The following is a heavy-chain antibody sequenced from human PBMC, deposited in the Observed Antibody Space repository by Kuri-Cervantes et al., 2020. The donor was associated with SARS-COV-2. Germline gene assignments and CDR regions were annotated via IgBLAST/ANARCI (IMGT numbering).Heavy chain of an antibody. V-gene: IGHV4-30-4*08. CDR3: ARGRPSYYGSGSYLTWFDP. D-gene: IGHD3-10*01. CDR2: IYYSGST. CDR1: GGSISSGDYY. Sequence: SETLSLTCTVSGGSISSGDYYWSWIRQPPGKGLEWIGYIYYSGSTYYNPSLKSRVTISVDTSKNQFSLKLSSVTAADTAVYYCARGRPSYYGSGSYLTWFDPWGQGTLVTVSS. J-gene: IGHJ5*02.